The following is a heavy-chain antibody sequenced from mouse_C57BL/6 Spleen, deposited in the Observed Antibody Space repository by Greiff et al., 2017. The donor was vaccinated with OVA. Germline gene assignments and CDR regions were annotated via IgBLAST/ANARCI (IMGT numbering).Heavy chain of an antibody. CDR2: IWSGGST. D-gene: IGHD2-3*01. CDR1: GFSLTSYG. V-gene: IGHV2-2*01. Sequence: VQLQQSGPGLVQPSQSLSITCPVSGFSLTSYGVHWVRQSPGKGLEWLGVIWSGGSTDYNAAFISRLSISKDNSKSQVFFKMNSLQADDTAIYYCARNGYDGYPYYYAMDYWGQGTSVTVSS. J-gene: IGHJ4*01. CDR3: ARNGYDGYPYYYAMDY.